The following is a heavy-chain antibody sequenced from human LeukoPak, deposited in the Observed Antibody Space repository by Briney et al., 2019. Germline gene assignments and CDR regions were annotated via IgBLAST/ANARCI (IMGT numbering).Heavy chain of an antibody. CDR1: GFIFSDYW. CDR3: AKNKFDGSGYQFDS. CDR2: INQDGSNK. J-gene: IGHJ4*02. D-gene: IGHD3-10*01. V-gene: IGHV3-7*01. Sequence: GGSLRLSCAASGFIFSDYWMTWVRQAPGKGLEWVANINQDGSNKYYVDSVKGRFTISRANAKNSLYLQMNSLRAEDTAVYYFAKNKFDGSGYQFDSWGQGSLVIV.